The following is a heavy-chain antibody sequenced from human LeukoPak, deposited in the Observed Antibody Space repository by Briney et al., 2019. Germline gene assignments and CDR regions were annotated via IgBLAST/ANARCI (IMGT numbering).Heavy chain of an antibody. D-gene: IGHD3-10*01. CDR3: ARVRTMVRGVIEALDY. Sequence: PGGSLRLSCAASGFTFSSYAMHWVRRAPGKGLEYISAISSNGGSTYYANSVKGRFTISRDNSKNTLYLQMGSLRAEDMAVYYCARVRTMVRGVIEALDYWGQGPLVTVSS. V-gene: IGHV3-64*01. CDR1: GFTFSSYA. J-gene: IGHJ4*02. CDR2: ISSNGGST.